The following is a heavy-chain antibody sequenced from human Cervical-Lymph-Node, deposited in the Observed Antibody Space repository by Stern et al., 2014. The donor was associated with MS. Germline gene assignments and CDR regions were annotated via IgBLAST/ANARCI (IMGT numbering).Heavy chain of an antibody. CDR2: IWYDGSNK. CDR1: GFTFSRYV. D-gene: IGHD2-2*01. CDR3: ARDSSKGGSNY. Sequence: VQLEESGGGVVQPGRSLRRAWAASGFTFSRYVMHWVRQAPDKGLEWVAVIWYDGSNKYYADSVKGRFTISRDNSKNTLYLQMNSLRAEDTAVYYCARDSSKGGSNYWGQGTLVTVSS. J-gene: IGHJ4*02. V-gene: IGHV3-33*01.